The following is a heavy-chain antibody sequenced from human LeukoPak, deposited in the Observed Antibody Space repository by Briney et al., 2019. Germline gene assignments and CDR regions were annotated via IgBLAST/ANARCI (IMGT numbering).Heavy chain of an antibody. V-gene: IGHV4-4*07. Sequence: SETLSFTCSVSCGSFNSYYWSWLRQPAGKGLEWIGRIRASATPDYSPSLQSRVTISIDTSQRQVSLNLTSVTAADTAVYYCARDIVYLIDEDYGWGQGTLVTVSS. CDR1: CGSFNSYY. D-gene: IGHD4-17*01. CDR3: ARDIVYLIDEDYG. J-gene: IGHJ4*02. CDR2: IRASATP.